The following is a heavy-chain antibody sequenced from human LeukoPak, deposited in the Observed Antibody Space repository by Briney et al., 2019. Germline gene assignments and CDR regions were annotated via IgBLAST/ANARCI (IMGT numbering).Heavy chain of an antibody. CDR2: ICYSGST. CDR3: ARAEIYYYDSSGYPRGAFDI. D-gene: IGHD3-22*01. Sequence: SETLSLTCTVSGGSISSGDYYWSWIRQPPGKGLEWIGYICYSGSTYYNPSLKSRVTISVDTSKNQFSLKLSSVTAADTAVYYCARAEIYYYDSSGYPRGAFDIWGQGTMVTVSS. V-gene: IGHV4-30-4*08. CDR1: GGSISSGDYY. J-gene: IGHJ3*02.